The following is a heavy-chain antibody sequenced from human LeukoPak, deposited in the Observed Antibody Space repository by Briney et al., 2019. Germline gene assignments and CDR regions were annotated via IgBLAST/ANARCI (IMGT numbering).Heavy chain of an antibody. CDR1: GFTFSSYA. CDR2: ISSNGGST. CDR3: ARDLRERAIAAAVKYYYYYGMDV. D-gene: IGHD6-13*01. J-gene: IGHJ6*02. Sequence: GGSLRLPCAASGFTFSSYAVHWVRQAPGKGLEYVSAISSNGGSTYYANSVKGRFTISRDNSKNTLYLQMGSLRAEDMAVYYCARDLRERAIAAAVKYYYYYGMDVWGQGTTVTVSS. V-gene: IGHV3-64*01.